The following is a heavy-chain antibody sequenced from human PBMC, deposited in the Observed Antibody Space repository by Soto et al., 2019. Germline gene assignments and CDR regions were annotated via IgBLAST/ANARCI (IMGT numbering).Heavy chain of an antibody. J-gene: IGHJ4*02. D-gene: IGHD2-8*01. Sequence: QVQLVQSGAEVKKPGASVKVSCKASGYTISTYDINWVRQAAGQGLEWMGWMSPASGDTGYAPSFQGRVAMTRNISKIQANRKLGVLPPEAPGLFFGAKEIMALWGQGPLVPV. CDR3: AKEIMAL. CDR2: MSPASGDT. CDR1: GYTISTYD. V-gene: IGHV1-8*01.